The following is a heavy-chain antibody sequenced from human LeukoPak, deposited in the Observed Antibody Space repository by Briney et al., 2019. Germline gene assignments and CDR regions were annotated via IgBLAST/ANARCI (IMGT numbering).Heavy chain of an antibody. D-gene: IGHD2-2*01. J-gene: IGHJ4*02. Sequence: SETLSLTCTVSGGSLSNYCWSWIRQSPGKGLEWIGFIYYIGSTNSNPSLKSRVSISIDTSKNQFSLKLSSVTAADTAVYYCARDKGYCSSTSCYGLDYWGQGTLVTVSS. CDR1: GGSLSNYC. V-gene: IGHV4-59*13. CDR2: IYYIGST. CDR3: ARDKGYCSSTSCYGLDY.